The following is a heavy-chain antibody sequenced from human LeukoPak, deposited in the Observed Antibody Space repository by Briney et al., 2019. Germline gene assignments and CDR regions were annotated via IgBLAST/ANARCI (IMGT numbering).Heavy chain of an antibody. Sequence: SETLSLTCTVSGGSINSYYWSWIRQPPGKGLECIGYIHYTGSTNYNPSLKSRVTISVDTSKNQFSLKLSSVTAADTAVYYCARADYDILTGSTGWFDPWGQGTLVTVSS. CDR2: IHYTGST. J-gene: IGHJ5*02. V-gene: IGHV4-59*12. CDR1: GGSINSYY. D-gene: IGHD3-9*01. CDR3: ARADYDILTGSTGWFDP.